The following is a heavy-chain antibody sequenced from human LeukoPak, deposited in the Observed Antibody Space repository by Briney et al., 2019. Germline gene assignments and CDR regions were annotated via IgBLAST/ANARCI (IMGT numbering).Heavy chain of an antibody. D-gene: IGHD3-3*01. CDR3: AKSHNDFWSDYSLDVLDI. CDR2: TYHSGST. J-gene: IGHJ3*02. V-gene: IGHV4-38-2*02. Sequence: SETLSLTCTVSGYSIRSGYFWGWIRQPPGKGLEWIGSTYHSGSTYYNPSLKSRVTISMETSKNQFSLKLSSVTAADTALYYCAKSHNDFWSDYSLDVLDIWGQGTMVTVSS. CDR1: GYSIRSGYF.